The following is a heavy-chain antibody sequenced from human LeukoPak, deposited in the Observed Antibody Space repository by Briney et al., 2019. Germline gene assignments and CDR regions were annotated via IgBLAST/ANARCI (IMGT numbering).Heavy chain of an antibody. CDR3: ARGLICRGDCYPNWYFDL. Sequence: GGPLRLSCAASGFAFSSYGIIWVRQAPGKGLEGGSGIGGSGFGTYYGDSVKRRFTISRENHKNTVYLQVKNLRAEHTAVYYCARGLICRGDCYPNWYFDLWGRGTLVTVSS. CDR1: GFAFSSYG. V-gene: IGHV3-23*01. CDR2: IGGSGFGT. J-gene: IGHJ2*01. D-gene: IGHD2-21*02.